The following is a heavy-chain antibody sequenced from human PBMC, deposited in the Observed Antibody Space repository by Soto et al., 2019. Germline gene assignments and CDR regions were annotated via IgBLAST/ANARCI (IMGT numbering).Heavy chain of an antibody. CDR2: IYYSGST. CDR3: AFWSGYYSDYYYYMDV. CDR1: GGSISSSSYY. V-gene: IGHV4-39*01. Sequence: SETLSLTCTVSGGSISSSSYYWGWIRQPPGKGLERIGSIYYSGSTYYNPSLKSRVTISVDTSKNQFSLKLSSVTAADTAVYYCAFWSGYYSDYYYYMDVWGKGTTVTVSS. D-gene: IGHD3-3*01. J-gene: IGHJ6*03.